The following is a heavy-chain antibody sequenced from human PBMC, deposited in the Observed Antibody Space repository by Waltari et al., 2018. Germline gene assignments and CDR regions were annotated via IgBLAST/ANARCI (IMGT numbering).Heavy chain of an antibody. Sequence: QLQLQESGPGLVKPSETLSLTCTVSGGSITSRGYYGGWIRQSPGKGLEWIGSIYYSGRTYYNPTLKSRVTISGDTSKNQFSLKLSSVTAADTAVYYCARHWKKSGYRFDPWGQGTLVTVSS. V-gene: IGHV4-39*01. CDR2: IYYSGRT. D-gene: IGHD5-12*01. CDR3: ARHWKKSGYRFDP. J-gene: IGHJ5*02. CDR1: GGSITSRGYY.